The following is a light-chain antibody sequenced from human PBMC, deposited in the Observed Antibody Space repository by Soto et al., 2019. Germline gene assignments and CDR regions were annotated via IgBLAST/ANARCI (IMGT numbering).Light chain of an antibody. CDR3: QQYAGSPPWT. CDR2: GAS. CDR1: QSVSSN. J-gene: IGKJ1*01. V-gene: IGKV3-20*01. Sequence: EIVMTQSPATLSVSPGERATLSCRASQSVSSNLAWYQQKPGQAPRLLIYGASRRASGIPDRFTGSGSGTDFTLTISRLEPEDFAVYYCQQYAGSPPWTFGQGTKVDIK.